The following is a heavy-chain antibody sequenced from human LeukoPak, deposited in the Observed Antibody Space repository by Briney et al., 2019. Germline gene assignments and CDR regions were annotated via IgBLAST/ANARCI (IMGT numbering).Heavy chain of an antibody. CDR2: IKQDGSEK. Sequence: GGSLRLSCAASGFTFSSYWMSWVRQAQGKGLEWVANIKQDGSEKYYVDSVKGRFTISRDNAKNSLYLQMNSLRAEDTAVYYCARMRGSYSFDYWGQGTLVTVSS. CDR1: GFTFSSYW. CDR3: ARMRGSYSFDY. D-gene: IGHD1-26*01. J-gene: IGHJ4*02. V-gene: IGHV3-7*01.